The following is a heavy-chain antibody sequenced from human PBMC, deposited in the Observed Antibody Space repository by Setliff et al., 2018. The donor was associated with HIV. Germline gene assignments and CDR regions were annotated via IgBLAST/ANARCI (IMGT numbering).Heavy chain of an antibody. V-gene: IGHV4-59*08. J-gene: IGHJ4*02. CDR2: IFHTGSS. CDR1: GGSMSNYY. D-gene: IGHD2-15*01. CDR3: ASTVVTEGEYYFDY. Sequence: PSETLSLTCSVSGGSMSNYYWSWVRQPPGKGLEWMGDIFHTGSSTYNPSLKSRVSLSVDTSKNQFSLKLTSVTAADTAVYYCASTVVTEGEYYFDYWGQGTLVTVSS.